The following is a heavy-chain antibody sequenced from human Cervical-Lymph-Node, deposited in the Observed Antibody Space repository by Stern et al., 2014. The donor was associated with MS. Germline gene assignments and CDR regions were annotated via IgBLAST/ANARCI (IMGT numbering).Heavy chain of an antibody. J-gene: IGHJ4*02. Sequence: QVQLQESGPGLVKPSETLSLTCTVSGGSISSYYWSWIRQPPGKGLEWIGYIYYSGSTNYNPSLKSRVTISVDTSKNQFSLKLSSVTAADTAVYYCARGGLGIADFDYWGQGTLVTVSS. D-gene: IGHD6-13*01. CDR1: GGSISSYY. V-gene: IGHV4-59*01. CDR2: IYYSGST. CDR3: ARGGLGIADFDY.